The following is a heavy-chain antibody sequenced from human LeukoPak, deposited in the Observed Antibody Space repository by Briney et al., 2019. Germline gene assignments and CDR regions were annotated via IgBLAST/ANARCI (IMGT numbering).Heavy chain of an antibody. V-gene: IGHV4-59*01. J-gene: IGHJ4*02. CDR3: ASATRPYDFWSGYYFDY. Sequence: SETLSLTCTVSGGSISSYYWSWIRRPPGKGLEWIGYIYYSGSTNYNPSLKSRVTISVDTSKNQFSLKLSSVTAADTAVYYCASATRPYDFWSGYYFDYWGQGTLVTVSS. CDR2: IYYSGST. D-gene: IGHD3-3*01. CDR1: GGSISSYY.